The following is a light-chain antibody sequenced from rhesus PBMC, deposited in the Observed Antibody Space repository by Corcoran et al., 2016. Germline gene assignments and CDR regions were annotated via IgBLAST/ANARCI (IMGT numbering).Light chain of an antibody. CDR1: QGIRSY. CDR2: DAS. CDR3: LQHNSYPCS. Sequence: DIQMTQSPSSLSASVGDTVTITCRASQGIRSYLNWFQQKPGKAPKLLFYDASSFESGVPSRFGGSGSGTDFTITISSLQPEDFAAYYWLQHNSYPCSFGQGTKVEIK. V-gene: IGKV1-28*03. J-gene: IGKJ2*01.